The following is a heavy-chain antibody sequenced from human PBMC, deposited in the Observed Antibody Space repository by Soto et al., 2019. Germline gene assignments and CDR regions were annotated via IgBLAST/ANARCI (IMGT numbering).Heavy chain of an antibody. CDR2: ISAYNGNT. Sequence: ASVKVSCKASGYTFTSYGISWVRQAPGQGLEWMGWISAYNGNTNYAQKLQGRVTMTTDTSTSTAYMELRSLRSDDAAVYYCAQYYGSGSDLGYWGQGTLVTVSS. J-gene: IGHJ4*02. D-gene: IGHD3-10*01. V-gene: IGHV1-18*01. CDR1: GYTFTSYG. CDR3: AQYYGSGSDLGY.